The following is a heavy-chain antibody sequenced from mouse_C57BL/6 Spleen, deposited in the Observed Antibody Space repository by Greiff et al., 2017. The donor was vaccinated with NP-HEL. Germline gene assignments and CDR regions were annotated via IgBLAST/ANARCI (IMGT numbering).Heavy chain of an antibody. D-gene: IGHD1-1*01. Sequence: QVQLQQSGAELVKPGASVKISCKASGYAFSSYWMNWVKQRPGKGLEWIGQIYPGDGDTNYNGKFKGKATLTADKSSSTAYMQLSSLTSEDSAVYFCARGGDYYGSSDWYFDVWGTGTTVTVSS. V-gene: IGHV1-80*01. CDR2: IYPGDGDT. CDR3: ARGGDYYGSSDWYFDV. CDR1: GYAFSSYW. J-gene: IGHJ1*03.